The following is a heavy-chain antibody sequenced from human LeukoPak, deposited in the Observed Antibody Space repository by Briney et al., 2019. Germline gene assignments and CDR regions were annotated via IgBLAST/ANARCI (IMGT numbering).Heavy chain of an antibody. CDR1: GFTFSSYS. J-gene: IGHJ3*02. Sequence: GGSLRLSCAASGFTFSSYSMNWVRQAPGKGLEWVSYISSSSSTIYYADSVKGRFTISRDNAKNSLYLQMNSLRAEDTAVYYCARDLMGRFLEWFYGAFDIWGQGTMVTVSS. CDR3: ARDLMGRFLEWFYGAFDI. D-gene: IGHD3-3*01. CDR2: ISSSSSTI. V-gene: IGHV3-48*01.